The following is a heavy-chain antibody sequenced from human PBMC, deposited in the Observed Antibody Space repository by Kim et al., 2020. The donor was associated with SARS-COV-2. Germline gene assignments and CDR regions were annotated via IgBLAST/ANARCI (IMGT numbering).Heavy chain of an antibody. V-gene: IGHV3-74*01. Sequence: GGSLRLSCAASGFTFSSYWMHWVRQAPGKGLVWVSRINSDGSSTSYADSVKGRFTISRDNAKNTLYLQMNSLRAEDTAVYYCARERRGSGIAAPDYWGQGTLVTVSS. CDR3: ARERRGSGIAAPDY. J-gene: IGHJ4*02. D-gene: IGHD6-6*01. CDR2: INSDGSST. CDR1: GFTFSSYW.